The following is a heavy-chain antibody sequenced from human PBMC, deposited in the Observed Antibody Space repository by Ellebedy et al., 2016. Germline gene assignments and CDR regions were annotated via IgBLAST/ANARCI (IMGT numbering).Heavy chain of an antibody. Sequence: ASVKVSCKASGYTFTSYDINWVRQATGQGLEWMGIINPSGGSTSYAQKFQGRVTMTRDTSTSTAYMELRSLRSDDTAVYYCARVGADYGDYGDYWGQGTLVTVSS. CDR2: INPSGGST. D-gene: IGHD4-17*01. CDR3: ARVGADYGDYGDY. V-gene: IGHV1-46*01. CDR1: GYTFTSYD. J-gene: IGHJ4*02.